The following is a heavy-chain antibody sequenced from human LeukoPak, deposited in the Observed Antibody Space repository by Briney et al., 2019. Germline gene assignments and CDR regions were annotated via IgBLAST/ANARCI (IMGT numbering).Heavy chain of an antibody. CDR1: GDSMNNYY. CDR3: ARARGRAYDSSGYSFDY. V-gene: IGHV4-59*12. Sequence: SSETLSLTCTVSGDSMNNYYWSWIRQPPGKGLEWIGNINYSGSTNSNPSLKSRVTISVDKSKNQFSLKLSSVTAADTAVYYCARARGRAYDSSGYSFDYWGQGTLVTVSS. J-gene: IGHJ4*02. D-gene: IGHD3-22*01. CDR2: INYSGST.